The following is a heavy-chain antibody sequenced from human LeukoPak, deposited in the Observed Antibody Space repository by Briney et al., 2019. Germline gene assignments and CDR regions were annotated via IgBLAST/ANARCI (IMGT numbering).Heavy chain of an antibody. Sequence: GGSLRLPCAASGFTFSSYAMSWVRQAPGKGLEWVSAISGSGGSTYYADSVKGRFTISRDNSKNTLYLQMNSLRAEDTAVYYCAKIPRSTIFGVVIKGGNWFDPLGPGNPGHRLL. CDR1: GFTFSSYA. CDR2: ISGSGGST. D-gene: IGHD3-3*01. CDR3: AKIPRSTIFGVVIKGGNWFDP. J-gene: IGHJ5*02. V-gene: IGHV3-23*01.